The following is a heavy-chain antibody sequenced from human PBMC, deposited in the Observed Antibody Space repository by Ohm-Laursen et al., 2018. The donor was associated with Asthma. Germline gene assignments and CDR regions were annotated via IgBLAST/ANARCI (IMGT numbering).Heavy chain of an antibody. CDR2: IYSGGST. Sequence: SLRLSCAASGFTVSSNYMSWVRQAPGKGLEWVSVIYSGGSTYYADSVKGRFTISRDNSKNTLYLQMNSLRAEDTAVYYCARADYDSSGYYGYFDYWGQGTLVTVSS. V-gene: IGHV3-53*01. D-gene: IGHD3-22*01. CDR3: ARADYDSSGYYGYFDY. CDR1: GFTVSSNY. J-gene: IGHJ4*02.